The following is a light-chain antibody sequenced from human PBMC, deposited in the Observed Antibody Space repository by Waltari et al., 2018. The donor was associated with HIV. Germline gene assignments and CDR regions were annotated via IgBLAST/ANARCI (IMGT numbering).Light chain of an antibody. CDR1: ELPKKY. V-gene: IGLV3-25*03. CDR2: KDT. Sequence: YELTQPPSVSVSPGQTDRITCSGSELPKKYSHRFRQKPGQPPILLIYKDTERPSGISQRFSASKSGTTFTLTINEVQAEDEADYLCQSTDRSGTWVFGGGTRLAVL. CDR3: QSTDRSGTWV. J-gene: IGLJ3*02.